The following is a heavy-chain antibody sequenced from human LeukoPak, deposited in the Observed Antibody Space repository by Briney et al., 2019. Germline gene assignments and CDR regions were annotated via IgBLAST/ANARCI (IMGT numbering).Heavy chain of an antibody. J-gene: IGHJ6*02. Sequence: GGSLRLSCAASGFTFSDYYMSWVRQAPGKGLEWVSYISSSGSTIYYADSVKGRFTISRDNAKNSLYLQMNSLRAEDTAVYYCARGYSSSPTNYYYYGMDVWGQGTTVTVSS. CDR1: GFTFSDYY. CDR3: ARGYSSSPTNYYYYGMDV. CDR2: ISSSGSTI. V-gene: IGHV3-11*01. D-gene: IGHD6-6*01.